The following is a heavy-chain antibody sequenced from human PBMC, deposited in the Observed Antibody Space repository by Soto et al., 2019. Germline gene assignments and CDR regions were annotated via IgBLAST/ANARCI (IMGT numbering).Heavy chain of an antibody. D-gene: IGHD6-19*01. J-gene: IGHJ4*02. CDR2: IDPHSNT. CDR1: GYSFSSYS. CDR3: ARRTYTSGWRHYFDY. Sequence: EVQLVQSGAEVKKPGESLKISCQGSGYSFSSYSIGWVRQMPGKGLEWMAFIDPHSNTRYSPSFEGQITISADKSISTAYLQWSSLKASDTAIYYCARRTYTSGWRHYFDYWGQGTLVTVSS. V-gene: IGHV5-51*01.